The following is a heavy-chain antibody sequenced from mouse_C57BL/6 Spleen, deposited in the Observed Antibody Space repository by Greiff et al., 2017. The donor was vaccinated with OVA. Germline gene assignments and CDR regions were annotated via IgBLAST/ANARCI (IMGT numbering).Heavy chain of an antibody. J-gene: IGHJ3*01. D-gene: IGHD2-5*01. Sequence: VQLQQPGAELVRPGSSVKLSCKASGYTFTSYWMDWVKQRPGQGLEWIGNIYPSDSETHYNQKFKDKATLTVDKSSSTAYMQLSSLTSEDSAVYYCAHYSNYGFAYWGQGTLVTVSA. CDR3: AHYSNYGFAY. CDR1: GYTFTSYW. V-gene: IGHV1-61*01. CDR2: IYPSDSET.